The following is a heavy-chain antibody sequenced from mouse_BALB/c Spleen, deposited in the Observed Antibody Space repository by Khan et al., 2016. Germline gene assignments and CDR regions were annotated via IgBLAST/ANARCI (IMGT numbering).Heavy chain of an antibody. J-gene: IGHJ2*01. CDR1: DYAFSSYW. Sequence: QVQLQQPGAELVRPGSSVKISCKASDYAFSSYWMNWVKQRPGQGLEWIGQIYPGDDDTDYNGKFKGKATLTADKSSSTAYMHLTSLTSEDSAVYFCARSNDGFPYYFDYWGQGTTLTVSS. V-gene: IGHV1-80*01. D-gene: IGHD2-3*01. CDR2: IYPGDDDT. CDR3: ARSNDGFPYYFDY.